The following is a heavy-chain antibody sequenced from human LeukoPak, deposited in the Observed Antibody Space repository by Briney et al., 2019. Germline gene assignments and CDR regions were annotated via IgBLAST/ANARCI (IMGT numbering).Heavy chain of an antibody. CDR1: GFTFSNYA. J-gene: IGHJ5*02. Sequence: PGTSLRLSCAASGFTFSNYAMPWVRQGPGKGLEWVAIMSNDGSNEKYADSVRGRFTISRDNAKNSLYLQMNSLRAEDTAVYYCARAFIVVVPAAIAIWFDPWGQGTLVTVSS. CDR3: ARAFIVVVPAAIAIWFDP. CDR2: MSNDGSNE. V-gene: IGHV3-30*04. D-gene: IGHD2-2*01.